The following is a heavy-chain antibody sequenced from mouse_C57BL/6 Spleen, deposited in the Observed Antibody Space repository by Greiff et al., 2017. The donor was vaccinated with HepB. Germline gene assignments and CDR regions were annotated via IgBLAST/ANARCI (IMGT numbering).Heavy chain of an antibody. D-gene: IGHD4-1*01. CDR1: GYTFTEYT. CDR3: ARHEVPNWDGGYYFDY. J-gene: IGHJ2*01. CDR2: FYPGSGSI. V-gene: IGHV1-62-2*01. Sequence: QVQLQQSGAELVKPGASVKLSCKASGYTFTEYTIHWVKQRSGQGLEWIGWFYPGSGSIKYNEKFKDKATLTADKSSSTVYMELSRLTSEDSAVYFCARHEVPNWDGGYYFDYWGQGTTLTVSS.